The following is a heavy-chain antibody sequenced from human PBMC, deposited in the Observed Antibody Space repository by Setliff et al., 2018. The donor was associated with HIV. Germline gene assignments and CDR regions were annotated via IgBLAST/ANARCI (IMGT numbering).Heavy chain of an antibody. CDR3: ARDPGITAAGTEYFDS. J-gene: IGHJ4*02. V-gene: IGHV4-34*01. D-gene: IGHD6-13*01. CDR2: ITPTGDT. Sequence: SETLSLTCAVYGGSVSGHYWGWFRQPPGKGLEWIGEITPTGDTNYIPSLKSRVAMSLDTSKNQFSLKLRSVTAADTAVYYCARDPGITAAGTEYFDSWGQGILVTVSS. CDR1: GGSVSGHY.